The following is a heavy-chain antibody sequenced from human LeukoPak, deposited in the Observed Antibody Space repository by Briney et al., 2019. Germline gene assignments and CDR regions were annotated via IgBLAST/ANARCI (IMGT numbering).Heavy chain of an antibody. CDR3: AKLDYYDSSGYYYLGYYYGMDV. J-gene: IGHJ6*02. CDR1: GFTVSSNY. Sequence: GGSLRLSCAASGFTVSSNYMSWVRQAPGKGLEWVSVIYSGDSTYYADSVKGRFTISRDNSKNTLYLQMNSLRAEDTAVYYCAKLDYYDSSGYYYLGYYYGMDVWGQGTTVTVSS. D-gene: IGHD3-22*01. V-gene: IGHV3-66*02. CDR2: IYSGDST.